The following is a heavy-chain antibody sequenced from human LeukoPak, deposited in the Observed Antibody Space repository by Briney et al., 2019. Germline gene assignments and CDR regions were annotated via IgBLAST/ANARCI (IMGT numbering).Heavy chain of an antibody. J-gene: IGHJ5*02. Sequence: SETLSLTCTVSGGSISSYYWSWIRQPPGKGLEGIGYIYYSGSTNYNPSLKSRVTISVDTSKNQFSLKLSSVTAADTAVYYCARTRVAGGSGSYSGWFDPWGQGTLVTVS. D-gene: IGHD3-10*01. CDR3: ARTRVAGGSGSYSGWFDP. CDR2: IYYSGST. V-gene: IGHV4-59*01. CDR1: GGSISSYY.